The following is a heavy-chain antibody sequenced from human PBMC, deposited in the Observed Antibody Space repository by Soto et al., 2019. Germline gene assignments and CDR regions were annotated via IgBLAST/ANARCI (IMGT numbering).Heavy chain of an antibody. J-gene: IGHJ4*02. D-gene: IGHD6-19*01. CDR3: ARDEGNGWYTY. CDR1: GLTFSVSW. CDR2: IKEDGSEK. Sequence: LSCAASGLTFSVSWMSWVRQTPGRGLEWVANIKEDGSEKYYVDSVKGRFTISRDNAKNSLYLQLNSLRVEDTAVYHCARDEGNGWYTYWGPGTLVTVSS. V-gene: IGHV3-7*01.